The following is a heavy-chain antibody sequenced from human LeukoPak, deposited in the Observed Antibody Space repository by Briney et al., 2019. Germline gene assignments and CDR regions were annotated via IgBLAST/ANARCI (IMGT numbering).Heavy chain of an antibody. J-gene: IGHJ4*02. Sequence: GRSLRLSCAASGFSFHYYAMHWVRQAPGKGLEWVAVISYDGTNEYYADSVKGRLTISRDNSKNTLYMQMNSLRPGDTAVYYCARPIDNGSGSYYFPYWGQGTLVTVSS. CDR1: GFSFHYYA. D-gene: IGHD3-10*01. CDR3: ARPIDNGSGSYYFPY. V-gene: IGHV3-30-3*01. CDR2: ISYDGTNE.